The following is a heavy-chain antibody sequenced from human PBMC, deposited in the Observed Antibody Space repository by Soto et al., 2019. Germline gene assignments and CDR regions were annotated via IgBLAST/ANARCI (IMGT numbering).Heavy chain of an antibody. V-gene: IGHV3-30*18. Sequence: PGGSLRLSCAASGFTFSSYGMHWVRQAPGKGLEWVAVISYDGSNKYYADSVKGRFTISRDNSKNTLYLQMNSLRAGDTAVYYCAKEWIDDNEAFDIWGQGTMVTVSS. CDR1: GFTFSSYG. D-gene: IGHD3-22*01. J-gene: IGHJ3*02. CDR3: AKEWIDDNEAFDI. CDR2: ISYDGSNK.